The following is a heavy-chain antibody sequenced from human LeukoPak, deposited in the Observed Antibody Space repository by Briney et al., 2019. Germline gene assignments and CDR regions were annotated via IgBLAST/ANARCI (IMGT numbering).Heavy chain of an antibody. D-gene: IGHD2-15*01. CDR3: TRDCSGGSCWDDAFDI. CDR2: IRSKAYGGTT. J-gene: IGHJ3*02. V-gene: IGHV3-49*04. Sequence: KPGRSLRLSCIASGFTFGDYAMSWVRQAPGKGLEWVGFIRSKAYGGTTEYAASVKSRFSISRDDSKSIAYLQMNSLRTEHTAVFYCTRDCSGGSCWDDAFDIWGQGTMVTVSS. CDR1: GFTFGDYA.